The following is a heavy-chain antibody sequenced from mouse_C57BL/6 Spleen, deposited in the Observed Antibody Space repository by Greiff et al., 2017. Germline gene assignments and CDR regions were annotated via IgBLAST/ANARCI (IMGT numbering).Heavy chain of an antibody. J-gene: IGHJ2*01. CDR1: GYSFTGYY. Sequence: EVQLQQSGPELVKPGASVKISCKASGYSFTGYYMNWVKQSPEKSLEWIGEINPSTGGTTYNQKFKAKATLTVDKSSSTVYMELSRLTSEDSAVYFCARHEDDGYDGGYFDYWGQGTTLTVSS. CDR2: INPSTGGT. D-gene: IGHD2-2*01. CDR3: ARHEDDGYDGGYFDY. V-gene: IGHV1-42*01.